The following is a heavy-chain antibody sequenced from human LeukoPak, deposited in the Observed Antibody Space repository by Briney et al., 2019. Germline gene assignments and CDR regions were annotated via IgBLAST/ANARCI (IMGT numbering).Heavy chain of an antibody. Sequence: SVKVSCKASGYTFTGYYMHWVRQAPGQGLEWMGGIIPIFGTANYAQKFQGRVTITADESTSTAYMELSSLRSEDTAVYYCARLDTPRHVDYWGQGTLVTVSS. CDR2: IIPIFGTA. CDR3: ARLDTPRHVDY. V-gene: IGHV1-69*13. CDR1: GYTFTGYY. J-gene: IGHJ4*02.